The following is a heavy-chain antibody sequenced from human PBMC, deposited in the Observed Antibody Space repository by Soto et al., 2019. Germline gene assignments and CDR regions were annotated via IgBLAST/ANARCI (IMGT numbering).Heavy chain of an antibody. D-gene: IGHD6-19*01. CDR1: GDSVSSNDAA. CDR2: TYYRSKWYN. V-gene: IGHV6-1*01. J-gene: IGHJ4*02. CDR3: AKGGRQWLVTSDFNY. Sequence: QTLSLTGVISGDSVSSNDAAWNWIRQSPSRGLEWLGKTYYRSKWYNDYALSVKSRITINPDTSKNQFSLQLNSVTPEDTAVYYCAKGGRQWLVTSDFNYWGQGALVTVSS.